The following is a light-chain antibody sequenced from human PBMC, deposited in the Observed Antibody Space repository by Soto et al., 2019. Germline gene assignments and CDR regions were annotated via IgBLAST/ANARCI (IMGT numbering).Light chain of an antibody. CDR2: DAS. J-gene: IGKJ1*01. CDR3: QQYETFSGT. CDR1: QDIKTF. Sequence: DIQMTQSPSSLSVSVGDRVTITCQANQDIKTFLHWYQQEPGEAPKLLIYDASALPRGVPSRFSGSGSGTKFTLTIASLQPDDFATYYCQQYETFSGTFGPGTKVDI. V-gene: IGKV1-5*01.